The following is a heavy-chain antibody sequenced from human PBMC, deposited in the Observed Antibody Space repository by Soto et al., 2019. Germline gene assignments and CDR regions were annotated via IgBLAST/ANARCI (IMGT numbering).Heavy chain of an antibody. CDR2: INHSGST. V-gene: IGHV4-34*01. CDR1: GGSFSRYY. D-gene: IGHD3-3*01. Sequence: SETLSLTCDVYGGSFSRYYWNWIRQPPGKGLEWLGEINHSGSTNYNPSLESRVTISVDTSKNQFSLRLSSVTAADTAIYYCATRITVFGLLIPPFDPWGQGTQVTVSS. CDR3: ATRITVFGLLIPPFDP. J-gene: IGHJ5*02.